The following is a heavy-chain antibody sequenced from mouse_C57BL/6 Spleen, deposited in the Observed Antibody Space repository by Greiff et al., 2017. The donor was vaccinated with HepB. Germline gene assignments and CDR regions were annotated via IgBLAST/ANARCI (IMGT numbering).Heavy chain of an antibody. CDR3: ARPIYYGNSYAMDY. CDR1: GYTFTSYW. V-gene: IGHV1-64*01. CDR2: IHPNSGST. Sequence: VQLQQPGAELVKPGASVKLSCKASGYTFTSYWMHWVKQRPGQGLEWIGMIHPNSGSTNYNEKFKSKATLTVDKSSSTAYMQLSSLTSEDSAVYYCARPIYYGNSYAMDYWGQGTSVTVSS. J-gene: IGHJ4*01. D-gene: IGHD2-1*01.